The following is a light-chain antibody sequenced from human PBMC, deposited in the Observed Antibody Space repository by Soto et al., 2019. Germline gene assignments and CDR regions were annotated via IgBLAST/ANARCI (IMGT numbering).Light chain of an antibody. CDR1: QNVYTN. CDR2: YVS. V-gene: IGKV3-20*01. Sequence: EVVVTQSPGTLSVSPWERATLSCRASQNVYTNLAWYQQKPGQAPRLLIYYVSTRATGIPARFSGSGSGTEFTLTISRLEPEDFVVYYCQQYGSSPRTFGQGTKVDIK. J-gene: IGKJ1*01. CDR3: QQYGSSPRT.